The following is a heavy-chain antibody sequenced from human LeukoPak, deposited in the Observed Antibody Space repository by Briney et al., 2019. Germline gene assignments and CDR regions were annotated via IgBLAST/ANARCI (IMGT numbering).Heavy chain of an antibody. V-gene: IGHV3-21*01. CDR2: ISTSSSYI. CDR1: GFTFSSYG. CDR3: ARASSSWYYFNY. D-gene: IGHD6-13*01. Sequence: GGSLRLSCAASGFTFSSYGMTWVRQAPGKGLGWVSFISTSSSYIYYADSVKGRFTISRDNAKNSLYLQMNSLRAEDTAVYYCARASSSWYYFNYWGQGTLVTVSS. J-gene: IGHJ4*02.